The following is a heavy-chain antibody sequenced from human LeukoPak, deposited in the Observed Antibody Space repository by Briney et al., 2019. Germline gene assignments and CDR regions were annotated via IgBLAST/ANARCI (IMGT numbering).Heavy chain of an antibody. CDR2: FDPEEGET. Sequence: ASVKVSCKVSGYTLTELSMHWVRQAPGKGLEWMGGFDPEEGETIYAQKFQGRVTMTEDTSTDTAYMELSSLRSEDTAVYYCATLSYVWEPRNYYYYGMDVWGQGTTVTVSS. J-gene: IGHJ6*02. D-gene: IGHD3-16*01. CDR1: GYTLTELS. V-gene: IGHV1-24*01. CDR3: ATLSYVWEPRNYYYYGMDV.